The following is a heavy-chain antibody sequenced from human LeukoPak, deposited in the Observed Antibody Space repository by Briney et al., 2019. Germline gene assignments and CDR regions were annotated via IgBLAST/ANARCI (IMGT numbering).Heavy chain of an antibody. D-gene: IGHD1-1*01. J-gene: IGHJ6*03. Sequence: SETLSLTCTVSGGSISSYYWSWIRQPPGKGLEWIGYIYHTGSTNYNPSLKSRVTISVDASKNQFSLQLSSVTAADTAVYYCARGPGGDYYPYHYMDVWDKGTTVTVSS. CDR1: GGSISSYY. V-gene: IGHV4-59*01. CDR3: ARGPGGDYYPYHYMDV. CDR2: IYHTGST.